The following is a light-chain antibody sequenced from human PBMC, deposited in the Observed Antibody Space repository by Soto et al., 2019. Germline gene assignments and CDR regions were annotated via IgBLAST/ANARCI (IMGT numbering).Light chain of an antibody. CDR1: STDFVIYNR. J-gene: IGLJ1*01. V-gene: IGLV2-18*01. Sequence: QSALTQPPSVSGSPGQSVTISCTGASTDFVIYNRVSWYQQPPGTAPKLIIYEASNRPSGVPDRFSGYKSGNTASLTISGLQAADEADYYCSLYTSENTYVFGTGTKVTV. CDR2: EAS. CDR3: SLYTSENTYV.